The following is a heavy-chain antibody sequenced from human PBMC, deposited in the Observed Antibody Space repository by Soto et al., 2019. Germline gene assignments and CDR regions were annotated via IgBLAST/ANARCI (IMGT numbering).Heavy chain of an antibody. J-gene: IGHJ6*02. CDR2: ISGSVGST. CDR3: AKAIRRDGMDV. CDR1: GFTFISYA. Sequence: GGSLIRSCAASGFTFISYAMSWVRQAPGKGLEWVSAISGSVGSTYYADSVKGRFTISRDNSKNTLYLQMNSLRAEDTAVYYCAKAIRRDGMDVWGQGTTVTVSS. V-gene: IGHV3-23*01.